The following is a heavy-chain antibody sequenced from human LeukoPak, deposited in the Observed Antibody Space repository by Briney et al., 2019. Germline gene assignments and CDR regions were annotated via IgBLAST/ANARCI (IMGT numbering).Heavy chain of an antibody. CDR2: ISAYNGNK. J-gene: IGHJ6*03. Sequence: ASVKVSCKASGYTFTSYGISWVRQAPGQGLEWMGWISAYNGNKIYAQELQGRVTMNTDTSTSTAYMERRSLRSDDTAGYYCARDEAGTPGYYYYYMDVWGKGTTVTVSS. CDR3: ARDEAGTPGYYYYYMDV. D-gene: IGHD1-7*01. V-gene: IGHV1-18*01. CDR1: GYTFTSYG.